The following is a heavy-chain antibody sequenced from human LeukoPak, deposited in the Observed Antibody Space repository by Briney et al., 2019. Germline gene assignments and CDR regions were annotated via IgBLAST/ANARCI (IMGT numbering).Heavy chain of an antibody. J-gene: IGHJ4*02. Sequence: GASVKVSCKASGYTFTSYDINWVRQATGQGLEWMGWMNPNSGNTGYAQKFQGRVTITRNTSISTAYMELSSLRSEDTAVYYCARSPPFTILGVVTYAFDYWGQGTLVTVSS. V-gene: IGHV1-8*03. CDR2: MNPNSGNT. CDR3: ARSPPFTILGVVTYAFDY. D-gene: IGHD3-3*01. CDR1: GYTFTSYD.